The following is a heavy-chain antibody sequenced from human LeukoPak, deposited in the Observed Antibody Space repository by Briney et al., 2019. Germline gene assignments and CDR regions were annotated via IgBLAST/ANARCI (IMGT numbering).Heavy chain of an antibody. CDR2: ISSSGSYI. Sequence: PGGSLRLSCAASGFTFSSYSMNWVRQAPGRGLEWVASISSSGSYIYYADSVKGRLTISRDNSKNTVYLQMNSLRPEDTAVYYCAKNDISGYYADFWGQGTLVIVSS. D-gene: IGHD3-22*01. V-gene: IGHV3-21*01. J-gene: IGHJ4*02. CDR3: AKNDISGYYADF. CDR1: GFTFSSYS.